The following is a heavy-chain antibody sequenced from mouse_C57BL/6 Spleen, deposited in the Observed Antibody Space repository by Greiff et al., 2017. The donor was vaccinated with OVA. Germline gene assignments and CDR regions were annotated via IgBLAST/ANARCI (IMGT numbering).Heavy chain of an antibody. CDR1: GYTFTSYW. J-gene: IGHJ1*03. V-gene: IGHV1-50*01. Sequence: QVQLQQPGAELVKPGASVKLSCKASGYTFTSYWMQWVKQRPGQGLEWIGEIDPSDSYTNYHQKFKGKATLTVDTSSRTAYMQLSSLTSEDSAVYYCARDYYGSSHWYFDVWGTGTTVTVSS. D-gene: IGHD1-1*01. CDR2: IDPSDSYT. CDR3: ARDYYGSSHWYFDV.